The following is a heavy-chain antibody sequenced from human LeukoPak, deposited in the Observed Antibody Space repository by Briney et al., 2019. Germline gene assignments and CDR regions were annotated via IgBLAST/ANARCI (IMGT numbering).Heavy chain of an antibody. CDR3: ARERRESIAAAGRKGGNWFDP. D-gene: IGHD6-13*01. CDR2: INPSGGST. V-gene: IGHV1-46*01. J-gene: IGHJ5*02. Sequence: ASVKVSCKASGYTFTSYYMHWVRQAPGQGLEWMGIINPSGGSTSYAQKFQGRVTMTRDTSTSTAYMELSSLRSEDTAVYYCARERRESIAAAGRKGGNWFDPWGQGTLVTVSS. CDR1: GYTFTSYY.